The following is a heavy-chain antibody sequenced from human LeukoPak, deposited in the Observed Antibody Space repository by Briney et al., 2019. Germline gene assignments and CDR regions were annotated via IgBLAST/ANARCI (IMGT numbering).Heavy chain of an antibody. CDR1: GYTFTGYY. Sequence: ASVKVSCKASGYTFTGYYMHWVRQAPGQGLEWMGWINPNSGGTLYSQNFQGRVTMTRDTSISTAYMELIRLTSDDTAVYYCATSSGYYVGYIQYWGQGTLVTVSS. J-gene: IGHJ1*01. CDR2: INPNSGGT. V-gene: IGHV1-2*02. CDR3: ATSSGYYVGYIQY. D-gene: IGHD3-22*01.